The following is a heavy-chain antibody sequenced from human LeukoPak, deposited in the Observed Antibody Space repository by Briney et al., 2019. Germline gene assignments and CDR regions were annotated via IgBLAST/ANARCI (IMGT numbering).Heavy chain of an antibody. J-gene: IGHJ3*02. CDR1: GGSISSYY. V-gene: IGHV4-59*04. Sequence: SETLSLTCTVSGGSISSYYWSWIRQPPGKGLEWIGYIYYSGSTYYNPSLKSRVTISVDTSKNQFSLKLSSVTAADTAVYYCARRAQEAFDIWGQGTMVTVSS. CDR3: ARRAQEAFDI. CDR2: IYYSGST.